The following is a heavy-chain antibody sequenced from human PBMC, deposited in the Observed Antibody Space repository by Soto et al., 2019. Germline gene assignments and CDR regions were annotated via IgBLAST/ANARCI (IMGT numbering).Heavy chain of an antibody. D-gene: IGHD1-1*01. Sequence: DVQLVEPGGGLIQPPWSLRLSSAASGFSVSSDYMNWVRQDPVKGLAWISVMYSGGSPYYADSVRGRFTISRDNSENTLFRQMDSPRGEDTAVYYCARARKWNDVDIWGPGTMVTVSS. J-gene: IGHJ3*02. CDR1: GFSVSSDY. V-gene: IGHV3-53*01. CDR3: ARARKWNDVDI. CDR2: MYSGGSP.